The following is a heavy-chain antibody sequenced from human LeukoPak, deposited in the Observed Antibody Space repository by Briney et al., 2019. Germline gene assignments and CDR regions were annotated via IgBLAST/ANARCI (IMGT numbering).Heavy chain of an antibody. CDR1: EFTFSTYA. V-gene: IGHV3-23*01. CDR2: ISGDGGIT. D-gene: IGHD6-19*01. J-gene: IGHJ6*02. Sequence: LGGSLRLSCAASEFTFSTYAMSWVRQAPGKGLEWVSGISGDGGITYYADSVRGRFTISRDNSKNTLYLQMNSLRAEDTAVYYCAKSSGPGGYYYYGMDVWGQGTTVTVSS. CDR3: AKSSGPGGYYYYGMDV.